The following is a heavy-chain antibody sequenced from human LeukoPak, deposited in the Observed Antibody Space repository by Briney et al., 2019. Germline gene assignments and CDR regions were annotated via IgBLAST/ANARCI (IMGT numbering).Heavy chain of an antibody. CDR1: GYSISSGYY. D-gene: IGHD6-19*01. V-gene: IGHV4-38-2*02. CDR2: IYHSGST. CDR3: ARDEIAVAGHTGRYYYYYYMDV. Sequence: PSETLSLTCTVSGYSISSGYYWGWIRQPPGRGREGSGSIYHSGSTYYNPSLKSRVTISVDTSKNQSPLKLSSVTAAATAVYYCARDEIAVAGHTGRYYYYYYMDVWGKGTTVTVSS. J-gene: IGHJ6*03.